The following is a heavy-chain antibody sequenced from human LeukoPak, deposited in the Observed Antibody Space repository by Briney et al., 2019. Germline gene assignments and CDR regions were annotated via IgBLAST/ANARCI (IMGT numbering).Heavy chain of an antibody. CDR1: GGSISSYY. V-gene: IGHV4-4*07. CDR3: ARDSGLYSSSWSPSYYYYGMDV. CDR2: IYTSGST. D-gene: IGHD6-6*01. J-gene: IGHJ6*02. Sequence: PSETLSLTCTVSGGSISSYYWSWIRQPAGKGLEWIGRIYTSGSTNYNPSLKSRVTMSVDTSKNQFSLKLSSVTAADTVVYYCARDSGLYSSSWSPSYYYYGMDVWGQGTTVTVSS.